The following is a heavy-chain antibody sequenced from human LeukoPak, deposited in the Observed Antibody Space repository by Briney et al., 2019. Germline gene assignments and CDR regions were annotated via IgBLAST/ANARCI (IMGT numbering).Heavy chain of an antibody. D-gene: IGHD4-17*01. CDR1: GGTXSSYA. J-gene: IGHJ6*02. CDR2: IIPIFGTA. CDR3: ARGGDHYYYGMDV. V-gene: IGHV1-69*01. Sequence: KVSCXXXGGTXSSYAISWVRQAPGQGLEWMGGIIPIFGTANYAQKFQGRVTITADESTSTAYMELSSLRSEDTAVYYCARGGDHYYYGMDVWGQGTTVTVSS.